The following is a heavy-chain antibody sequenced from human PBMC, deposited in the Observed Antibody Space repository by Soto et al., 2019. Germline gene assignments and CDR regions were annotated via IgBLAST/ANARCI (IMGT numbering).Heavy chain of an antibody. Sequence: SETLSLTCTVSGGSISSYYWSWIRQPPGKGLEWIGYIYYSGSTNYNPSLKSRVTISVDTSKHQFSLKLSSVTAADKAVYYCARGSKSQLLLNYYYMDVWGKGTTVTVSS. D-gene: IGHD2-2*01. CDR3: ARGSKSQLLLNYYYMDV. CDR2: IYYSGST. CDR1: GGSISSYY. V-gene: IGHV4-59*01. J-gene: IGHJ6*03.